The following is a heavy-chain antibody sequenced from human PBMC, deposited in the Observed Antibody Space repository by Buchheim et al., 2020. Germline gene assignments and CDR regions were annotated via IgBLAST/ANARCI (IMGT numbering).Heavy chain of an antibody. CDR1: GFTFSSYG. CDR2: ISYDGSNK. CDR3: AKVMDPRYYYYYGMDV. D-gene: IGHD3-10*01. J-gene: IGHJ6*02. V-gene: IGHV3-30*18. Sequence: QVQLVESGGGVVQPGRSLRLSCAASGFTFSSYGMHWVRQAPGKGLEWVAVISYDGSNKYYADSVKGRFTISRDNSKNTLYLQMNSLRAEDTAVYYCAKVMDPRYYYYYGMDVCGQGTT.